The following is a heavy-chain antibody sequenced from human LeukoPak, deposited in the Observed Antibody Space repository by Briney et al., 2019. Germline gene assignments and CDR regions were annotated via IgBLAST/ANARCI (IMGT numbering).Heavy chain of an antibody. J-gene: IGHJ4*02. Sequence: ASVKVSCKASGYTFTSYYMHGVRQAPGQGLEWMGIINPSGGSTSYAQKFQGRVTMTRDTSTSTVYMELSSLRSEDTAVYYCARDRGVGATLGDFDYWGQGTLVTVSS. CDR3: ARDRGVGATLGDFDY. D-gene: IGHD1-26*01. V-gene: IGHV1-46*01. CDR1: GYTFTSYY. CDR2: INPSGGST.